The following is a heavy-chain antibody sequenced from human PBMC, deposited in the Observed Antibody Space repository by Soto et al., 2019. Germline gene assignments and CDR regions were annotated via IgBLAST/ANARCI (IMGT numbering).Heavy chain of an antibody. Sequence: EVQLVESGGDSVQPGGSLRLSCAASGFTFSNFWMSWLRQAPGRGLEWVANTNQDGSEKYYLDSVRGRFTISRDNAKNSLSLQIHSLRAEDTAVYYCAKDGSAWSVTWGQGTPVIVSS. CDR1: GFTFSNFW. CDR2: TNQDGSEK. CDR3: AKDGSAWSVT. V-gene: IGHV3-7*04. D-gene: IGHD4-17*01. J-gene: IGHJ5*02.